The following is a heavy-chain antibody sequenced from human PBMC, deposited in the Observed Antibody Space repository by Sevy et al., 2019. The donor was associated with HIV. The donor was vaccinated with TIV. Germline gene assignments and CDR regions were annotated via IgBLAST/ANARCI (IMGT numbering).Heavy chain of an antibody. D-gene: IGHD3-10*01. J-gene: IGHJ4*02. CDR3: AGFGELESGY. CDR1: GGSFSSYY. Sequence: SETLSLTCAVYGGSFSSYYWTWVRQPPGKGLEWIGEITHRGTTNYNPSLKSRVTISVDTSKNRFSRRLRSVTAADTAVYYCAGFGELESGYWGQGSLVTVSS. CDR2: ITHRGTT. V-gene: IGHV4-34*01.